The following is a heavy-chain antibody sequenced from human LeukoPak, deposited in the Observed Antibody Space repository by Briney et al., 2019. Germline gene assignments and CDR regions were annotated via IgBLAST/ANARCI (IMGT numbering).Heavy chain of an antibody. V-gene: IGHV3-53*01. CDR2: IYSGGNS. CDR1: GFTVSSNY. Sequence: GGSLRLSCAASGFTVSSNYMSWVRQAPGKGLEWVSVIYSGGNSYYADSVKGRFTISRDNSKNTLYLQMNSLRAEDTAVYYCARDRVGATTNFDYWGQGTLVTVSS. CDR3: ARDRVGATTNFDY. D-gene: IGHD1-26*01. J-gene: IGHJ4*02.